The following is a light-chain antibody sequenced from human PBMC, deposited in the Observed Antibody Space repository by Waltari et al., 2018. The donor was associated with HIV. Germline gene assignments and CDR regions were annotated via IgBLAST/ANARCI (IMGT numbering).Light chain of an antibody. CDR2: EVS. Sequence: QSALTQPPSASGSPGQSVTISCPGTSSDVGGSNYVSWYQQHPGKAPKLMIYEVSKRPSGVPDRFSGSKSGNTASLTVSGLQAEDEADYYCSSYAGSNNFWVFGGGTKLTVL. CDR3: SSYAGSNNFWV. CDR1: SSDVGGSNY. V-gene: IGLV2-8*01. J-gene: IGLJ3*02.